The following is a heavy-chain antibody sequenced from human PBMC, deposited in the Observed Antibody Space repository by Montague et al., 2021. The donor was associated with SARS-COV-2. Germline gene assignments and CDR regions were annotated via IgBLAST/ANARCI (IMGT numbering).Heavy chain of an antibody. CDR2: ISTTGSP. CDR1: GDSISRNNLY. D-gene: IGHD2-2*01. V-gene: IGHV4-61*02. CDR3: TIEGHITTICSGCPRNWFDP. Sequence: TLSLTCTLSGDSISRNNLYWTWIRQPAGKGLEWIGRISTTGSPEYNPSLKSRVTLSLDTSKNQFSLRLGSVTAAATAMYYCTIEGHITTICSGCPRNWFDPWGQGTLVTVSS. J-gene: IGHJ5*02.